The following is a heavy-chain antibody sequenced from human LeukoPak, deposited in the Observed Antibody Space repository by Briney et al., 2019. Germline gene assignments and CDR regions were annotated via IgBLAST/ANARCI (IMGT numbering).Heavy chain of an antibody. Sequence: VASVKVSCKASGYIFINDYMYWVRQAPGQGLEWMGWINSKSGDTKSAQKFQGRVTMTRDTSTSTVYMEVTSLRSEDTAVYYCARGFDGLRLKGQYFDYWGQGTLVTVSS. D-gene: IGHD5/OR15-5a*01. J-gene: IGHJ4*02. CDR2: INSKSGDT. V-gene: IGHV1-2*02. CDR3: ARGFDGLRLKGQYFDY. CDR1: GYIFINDY.